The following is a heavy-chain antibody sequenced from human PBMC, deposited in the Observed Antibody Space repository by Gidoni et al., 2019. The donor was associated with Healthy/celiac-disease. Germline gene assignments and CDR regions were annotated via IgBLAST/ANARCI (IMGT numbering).Heavy chain of an antibody. CDR2: ISYDGSNK. V-gene: IGHV3-30*18. D-gene: IGHD2-15*01. J-gene: IGHJ4*02. CDR1: GFTFSSYG. CDR3: AKDDNLGYCSGGSCYSVGTDY. Sequence: QVQLVESGGGVVQPGRSLRLSCPASGFTFSSYGLSWVRQAPGQGLEWVAVISYDGSNKYYADSVKGRFTISRDNSKNTLYLQMNSLRAEDTAVYYCAKDDNLGYCSGGSCYSVGTDYWGQGTLVTVSS.